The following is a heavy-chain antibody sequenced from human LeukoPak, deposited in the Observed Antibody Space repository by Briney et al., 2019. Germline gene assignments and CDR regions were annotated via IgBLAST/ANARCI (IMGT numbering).Heavy chain of an antibody. Sequence: GGSLRLSCVASGFTFSSYEMNWVRQAPGKGLEWVSYISSSGSTIYYADSVKGRFTISRDNAKNSLYLQMNSLRAEDTAVYYCARSHGSGSYYPFDYWGQGTLVTVSS. D-gene: IGHD3-10*01. J-gene: IGHJ4*02. CDR2: ISSSGSTI. CDR1: GFTFSSYE. CDR3: ARSHGSGSYYPFDY. V-gene: IGHV3-48*03.